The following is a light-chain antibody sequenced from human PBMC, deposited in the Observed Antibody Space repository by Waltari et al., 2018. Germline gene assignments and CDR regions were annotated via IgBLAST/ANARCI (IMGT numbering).Light chain of an antibody. CDR3: TSHAGSNNQVV. Sequence: QSAPTQPPSASGSPGQSVTISCTGTSSGVGGYNYVSWYQQHPGKAPKLMIYEVSERPSGVPDRFSGSKSGNTASLTVSGLQAEDEAAYYCTSHAGSNNQVVFGGGTKLTVL. CDR2: EVS. CDR1: SSGVGGYNY. V-gene: IGLV2-8*01. J-gene: IGLJ2*01.